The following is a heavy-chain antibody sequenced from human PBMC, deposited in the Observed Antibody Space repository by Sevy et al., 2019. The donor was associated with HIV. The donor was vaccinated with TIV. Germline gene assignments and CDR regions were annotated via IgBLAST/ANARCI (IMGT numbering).Heavy chain of an antibody. V-gene: IGHV4-59*08. CDR1: GGSITSLY. CDR2: INYNGHI. D-gene: IGHD1-26*01. CDR3: AGENAWGRGYS. J-gene: IGHJ4*02. Sequence: WETLSLTCTVSGGSITSLYWNWIRQPPGKGLEWIANINYNGHINYNPSLKSRVTSSLDTSKNQLSLRLSAVTAADTAMYYCAGENAWGRGYSWGQRTLVTVSS.